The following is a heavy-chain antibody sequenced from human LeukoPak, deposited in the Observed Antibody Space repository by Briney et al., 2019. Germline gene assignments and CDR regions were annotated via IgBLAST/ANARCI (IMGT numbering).Heavy chain of an antibody. D-gene: IGHD5-12*01. Sequence: GGSLRLSCAASGFTFSSYWMSCVRQAPGKGLEWVANIKQDGSEKYYVDSVKGRFTISRDNAKNSLYLQMNSLRAEDTAVYYCARDPGSGYEEHFDYWGQGTLVTVSS. V-gene: IGHV3-7*03. J-gene: IGHJ4*02. CDR1: GFTFSSYW. CDR3: ARDPGSGYEEHFDY. CDR2: IKQDGSEK.